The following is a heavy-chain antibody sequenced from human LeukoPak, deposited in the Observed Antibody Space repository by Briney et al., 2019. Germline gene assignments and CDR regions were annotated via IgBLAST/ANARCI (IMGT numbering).Heavy chain of an antibody. Sequence: PGRSLRLSCAASGFTFSSYGMHWVRQAPGKGLEWVAVISYDGSNKYYADSVKGRFTISRDNSKNTLYLQMNSLRAEDTAVYYCAKDSPPYYYDSSGYSGYFDYWGQGTLVTVSS. V-gene: IGHV3-30*18. J-gene: IGHJ4*02. CDR2: ISYDGSNK. CDR3: AKDSPPYYYDSSGYSGYFDY. CDR1: GFTFSSYG. D-gene: IGHD3-22*01.